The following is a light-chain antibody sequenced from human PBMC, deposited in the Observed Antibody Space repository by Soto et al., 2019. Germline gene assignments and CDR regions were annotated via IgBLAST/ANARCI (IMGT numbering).Light chain of an antibody. V-gene: IGKV3-20*01. J-gene: IGKJ4*01. CDR2: GAS. CDR1: QSVSSSY. Sequence: EIVLSQSPGTLCLSPGERARLSCRASQSVSSSYLAWYQQKPGQAPRLLIYGASSRATGIPDRFSGSGSGTEFTLTISSLQSEDFAVYYCQQYNNWPLTFGGGTKV. CDR3: QQYNNWPLT.